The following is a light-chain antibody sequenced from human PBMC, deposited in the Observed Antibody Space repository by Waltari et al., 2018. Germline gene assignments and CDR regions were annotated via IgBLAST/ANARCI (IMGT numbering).Light chain of an antibody. Sequence: DIVMTQPPESLAVSLGERATINCKSSESVLYSRNNKDHLAWYQQKPGQRPKLLIYWASTRESGVPDRFSGSGSETEFTLTINSLQAEDVAVYYCQQYYNTPLTFGGGTKVEIK. J-gene: IGKJ4*01. V-gene: IGKV4-1*01. CDR1: ESVLYSRNNKDH. CDR3: QQYYNTPLT. CDR2: WAS.